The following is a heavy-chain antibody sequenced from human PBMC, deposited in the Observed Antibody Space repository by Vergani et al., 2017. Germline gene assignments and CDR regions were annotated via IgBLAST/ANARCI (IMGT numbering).Heavy chain of an antibody. CDR3: GGDRTDGNSFNWISF. J-gene: IGHJ4*02. CDR2: IIPILGIA. V-gene: IGHV1-69*02. D-gene: IGHD4-23*01. Sequence: QVQLVQSGAEVKKPGSSVKVSCKASGGTFSSYTISWVRQAPGQGLEWMGRIIPILGIANYAQNFQGRVTIITDKSTTTAYMDLSSLRSEDTAVYYCGGDRTDGNSFNWISFWGQGTLVTVSS. CDR1: GGTFSSYT.